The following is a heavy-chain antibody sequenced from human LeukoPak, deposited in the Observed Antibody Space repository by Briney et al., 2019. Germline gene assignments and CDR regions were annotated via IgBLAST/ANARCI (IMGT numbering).Heavy chain of an antibody. V-gene: IGHV1-18*01. Sequence: GASVKVSCKASGYTFTSYGISWVRQAPGQGLEWMGWISAYNGNTNYAQELQGRVTMTTDTSTSTAYMELRSLRSDDTAVYYCASLYCSSTSCYPPFDPWGQGTLVTVSS. CDR2: ISAYNGNT. J-gene: IGHJ5*02. CDR1: GYTFTSYG. D-gene: IGHD2-2*01. CDR3: ASLYCSSTSCYPPFDP.